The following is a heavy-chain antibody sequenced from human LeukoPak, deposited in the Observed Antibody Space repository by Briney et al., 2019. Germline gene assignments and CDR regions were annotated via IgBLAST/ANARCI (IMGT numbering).Heavy chain of an antibody. CDR1: GFTVRNYA. V-gene: IGHV3-30-3*01. Sequence: GRSLRLSCAASGFTVRNYAMHWVRQAPGKGLEWVAVISYDGSNIHYADSVKGRFTISRDNSKNTLYLQMNSPRAEDTAVYYCAGEDYRAHYFDYWGQGTLVTVSS. CDR2: ISYDGSNI. CDR3: AGEDYRAHYFDY. D-gene: IGHD4-17*01. J-gene: IGHJ4*02.